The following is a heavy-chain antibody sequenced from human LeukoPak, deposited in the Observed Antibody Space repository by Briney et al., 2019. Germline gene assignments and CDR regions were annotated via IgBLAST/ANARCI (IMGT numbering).Heavy chain of an antibody. CDR1: GYTFTNYA. D-gene: IGHD6-19*01. J-gene: IGHJ4*02. V-gene: IGHV1-18*04. CDR3: ARDRVAGAFYFDY. CDR2: ISAYNGNT. Sequence: ASVKVSCKASGYTFTNYALSWVRQAPGQGLEWMGWISAYNGNTNYAQKFQGRVTMTTDTSTSTAYLELRSLRSDDTAVYYCARDRVAGAFYFDYRGQGTLVTVSS.